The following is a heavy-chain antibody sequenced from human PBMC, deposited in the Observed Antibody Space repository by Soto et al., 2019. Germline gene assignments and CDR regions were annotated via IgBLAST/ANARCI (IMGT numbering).Heavy chain of an antibody. V-gene: IGHV4-38-2*01. J-gene: IGHJ5*02. D-gene: IGHD3-22*01. CDR3: ARAITMMNWFDP. CDR2: IYHSGTT. Sequence: SETLSLTCAVSGDSISSGYHWAWIRQPPGKGLEWVASIYHSGTTYYNPSLTSRVTISVDTSKNQFSLKLTSVTAADTAVYYCARAITMMNWFDPWGQGTLVTVSS. CDR1: GDSISSGYH.